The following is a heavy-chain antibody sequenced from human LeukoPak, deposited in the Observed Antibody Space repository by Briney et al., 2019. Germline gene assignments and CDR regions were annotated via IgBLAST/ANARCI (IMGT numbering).Heavy chain of an antibody. CDR2: IRQDGGEK. V-gene: IGHV3-7*01. Sequence: PGGSLRLSCAASGFTVDSNYLSWVRQAPGKGLEWVANIRQDGGEKYYLDSVKGRFTVSRDNAKNSLYLQMNSLRAEDTAVYYCARLGARQILEYWGQGTLVTVSS. D-gene: IGHD4-17*01. CDR1: GFTVDSNY. CDR3: ARLGARQILEY. J-gene: IGHJ4*02.